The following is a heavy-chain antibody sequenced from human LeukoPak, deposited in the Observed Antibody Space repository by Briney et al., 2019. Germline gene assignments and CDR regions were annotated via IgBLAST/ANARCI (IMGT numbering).Heavy chain of an antibody. CDR2: IYTSGST. CDR3: ARDIVAQDWFDP. V-gene: IGHV4-4*07. CDR1: GGSISSYY. D-gene: IGHD5-12*01. J-gene: IGHJ5*02. Sequence: SETLSLTCTVCGGSISSYYWSWIRQPAGKGLEWIGRIYTSGSTNYNPSLKSRVTMSVDTSKNQFSLRLSSVTAADTAVYYCARDIVAQDWFDPWGQGTLVTVSS.